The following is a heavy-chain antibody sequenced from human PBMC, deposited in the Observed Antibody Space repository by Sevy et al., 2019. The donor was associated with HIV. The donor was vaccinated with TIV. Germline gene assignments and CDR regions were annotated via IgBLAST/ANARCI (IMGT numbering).Heavy chain of an antibody. D-gene: IGHD3-22*01. J-gene: IGHJ2*01. CDR3: ARGLSFYYDCSGCYPDWYFDL. CDR2: INPNNGKT. V-gene: IGHV1-18*01. CDR1: GYRITNYG. Sequence: ASVKVSCKASGYRITNYGITSVRQAPGQGLEWMGWINPNNGKTNYAQKFQGRLTMTTDTSTSTAYMELRSLRSDDTAVYYCARGLSFYYDCSGCYPDWYFDLWGRGTLVTVSS.